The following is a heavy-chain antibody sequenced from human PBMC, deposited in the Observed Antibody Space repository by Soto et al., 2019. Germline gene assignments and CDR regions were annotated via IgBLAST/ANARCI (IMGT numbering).Heavy chain of an antibody. V-gene: IGHV1-18*01. CDR1: GYTFTSYG. CDR2: ISAYNGNT. D-gene: IGHD1-26*01. CDR3: ARYIRATNRGVNWFDP. Sequence: GASVKVSCKASGYTFTSYGISWVRQAPGQGLEWMGWISAYNGNTNYAHKLQGRVTMTTDTSTSTAYMEPRSLRSDDTAVYYCARYIRATNRGVNWFDPWGQGTLVTVSS. J-gene: IGHJ5*02.